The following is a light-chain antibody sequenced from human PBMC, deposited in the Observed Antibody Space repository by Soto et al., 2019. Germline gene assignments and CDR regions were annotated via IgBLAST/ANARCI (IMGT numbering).Light chain of an antibody. CDR3: SSYTSSSTLV. J-gene: IGLJ1*01. CDR1: SSDVGGYNS. Sequence: SALTQPASVSGSPGQSITISCTGTSSDVGGYNSVSWYQQHPGKAPKLMIYEVSNRPSGVSNRFSGSKSGNTASLTISGLQAEDEADYYCSSYTSSSTLVFGSGTKLTVL. V-gene: IGLV2-14*01. CDR2: EVS.